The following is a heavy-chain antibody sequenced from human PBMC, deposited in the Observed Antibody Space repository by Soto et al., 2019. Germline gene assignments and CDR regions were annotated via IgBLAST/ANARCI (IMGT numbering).Heavy chain of an antibody. CDR3: ARLGYCSSTSCSSDYYYMDV. V-gene: IGHV4-39*01. CDR2: IYYSGST. D-gene: IGHD2-2*01. Sequence: SETLSLTCTVSGGSISSSSYYWGWIRQPPGKGLEWIGSIYYSGSTYYNPSLKSRVTISVDTSKNQFSLKLSSVTAADTAVYYCARLGYCSSTSCSSDYYYMDVWGKGTTVTVSS. CDR1: GGSISSSSYY. J-gene: IGHJ6*03.